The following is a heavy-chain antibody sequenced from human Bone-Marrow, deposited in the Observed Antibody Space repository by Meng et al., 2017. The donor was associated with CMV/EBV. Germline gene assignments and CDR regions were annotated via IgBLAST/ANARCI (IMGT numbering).Heavy chain of an antibody. CDR2: ISSSSSYI. CDR3: ARGVKAAGFYGMDV. V-gene: IGHV3-21*01. J-gene: IGHJ6*02. Sequence: GESLKISCAASGFTFSSYSMNWVRQAPGKGLEWVSSISSSSSYIYYADSVKGRFTISRDNAKNSLCLQMNSLRAEDTAVYYCARGVKAAGFYGMDVWGQGPTVTVSS. CDR1: GFTFSSYS. D-gene: IGHD6-13*01.